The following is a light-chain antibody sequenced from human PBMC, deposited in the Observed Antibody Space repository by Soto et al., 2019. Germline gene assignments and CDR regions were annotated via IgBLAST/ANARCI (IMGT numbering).Light chain of an antibody. CDR2: EVS. Sequence: QSALTQLPSASGSPGQSVTISCTGTSSDVGGYNYVSWYQQHPGKAPKLMIYEVSKRPSGVPDRFSGSKSGNTASLTVSGLQAEDEADYYCSSYAGSNNFEVVFGGGTKLTVL. V-gene: IGLV2-8*01. J-gene: IGLJ2*01. CDR3: SSYAGSNNFEVV. CDR1: SSDVGGYNY.